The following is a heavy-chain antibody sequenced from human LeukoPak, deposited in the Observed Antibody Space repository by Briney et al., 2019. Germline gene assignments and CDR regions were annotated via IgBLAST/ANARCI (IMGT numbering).Heavy chain of an antibody. CDR1: GFTFSSYD. J-gene: IGHJ1*01. V-gene: IGHV3-21*04. CDR2: ISTSSTYI. CDR3: ASIYYDSSGYYYAGYFQH. D-gene: IGHD3-22*01. Sequence: GGSLRLSCAASGFTFSSYDMNWVRQAPGKGLEWVSYISTSSTYIYYADSLNGRFTISRDNAKNSLYLQMSSLRAEDTAVYYCASIYYDSSGYYYAGYFQHWGQGTLVTVSS.